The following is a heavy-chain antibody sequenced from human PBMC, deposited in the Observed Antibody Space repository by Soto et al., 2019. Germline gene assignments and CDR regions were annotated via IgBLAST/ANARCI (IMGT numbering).Heavy chain of an antibody. V-gene: IGHV3-23*01. Sequence: GGSLRLSCAASGFTFSSFAMGWVRQAPGMGLGWVSAISGSGGSTYYADSVKGRFTISRDNSKNTLFLQMNSLRAEDTAVYYCAKLSRIAAAGTFDYWGQGTLVTVSS. J-gene: IGHJ4*02. CDR3: AKLSRIAAAGTFDY. D-gene: IGHD6-13*01. CDR1: GFTFSSFA. CDR2: ISGSGGST.